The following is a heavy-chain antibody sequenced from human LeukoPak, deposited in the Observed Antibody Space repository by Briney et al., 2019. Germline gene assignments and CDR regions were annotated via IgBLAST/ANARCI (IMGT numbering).Heavy chain of an antibody. J-gene: IGHJ4*02. CDR1: GFTFSSYE. Sequence: GGSLRLSCAASGFTFSSYEMNWVRQAPGKGLEWVSAISGSGGSTYYADSVKGRFTISRDNSKNTLYLQMNSLRAEDTAVYYCAKVETVLRYFDWLLYFDYWGQGTLVTVSS. V-gene: IGHV3-23*01. CDR2: ISGSGGST. CDR3: AKVETVLRYFDWLLYFDY. D-gene: IGHD3-9*01.